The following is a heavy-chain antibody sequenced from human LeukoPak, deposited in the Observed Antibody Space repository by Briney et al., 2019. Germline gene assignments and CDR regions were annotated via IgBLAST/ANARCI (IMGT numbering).Heavy chain of an antibody. J-gene: IGHJ4*02. D-gene: IGHD3-10*01. CDR2: IKQDGSEK. Sequence: GGSLRLSCAASGFTFSSYWMSWVRQAPGKGLEWVANIKQDGSEKYYVDSVMGRFTISRDNAKNSLYLQMNSLRAEDTAVYYCARGGYYGSGSYFSYWGQGTLVTVSS. V-gene: IGHV3-7*03. CDR3: ARGGYYGSGSYFSY. CDR1: GFTFSSYW.